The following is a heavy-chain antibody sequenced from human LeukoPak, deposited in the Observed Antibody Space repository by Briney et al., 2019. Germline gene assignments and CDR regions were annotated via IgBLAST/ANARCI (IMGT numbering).Heavy chain of an antibody. D-gene: IGHD6-6*01. J-gene: IGHJ4*02. CDR3: ARALEYSTFDY. Sequence: PGGSLRLSCAASGFTFSSYSMNWVRRAPGKGLEWVSYISSSSSTIYYADSVKGRFTISRDNAKNSLYLQMNSLRAEDTALYYCARALEYSTFDYWGQGTLVTVSS. V-gene: IGHV3-48*01. CDR1: GFTFSSYS. CDR2: ISSSSSTI.